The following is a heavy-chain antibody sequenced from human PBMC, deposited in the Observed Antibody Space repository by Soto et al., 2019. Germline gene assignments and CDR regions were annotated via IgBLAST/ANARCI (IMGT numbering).Heavy chain of an antibody. CDR3: ARGDYDFWSGYRIYYYYYGMDV. J-gene: IGHJ6*02. D-gene: IGHD3-3*01. V-gene: IGHV3-74*01. CDR2: INSGGSST. Sequence: EVQLVESGGGLVQPGGSLRLSCAACGFTLSSYWMQWVRQSPGGGVVGVSRINSGGSSTSYADSVKGRFTISRDNAKNTLYLQMNSLRAEDTAVYYCARGDYDFWSGYRIYYYYYGMDVWGQGTTVTVSS. CDR1: GFTLSSYW.